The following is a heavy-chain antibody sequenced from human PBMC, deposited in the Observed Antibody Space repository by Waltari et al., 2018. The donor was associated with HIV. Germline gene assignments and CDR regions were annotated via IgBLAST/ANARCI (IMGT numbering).Heavy chain of an antibody. CDR3: TTGAEDLWRVY. V-gene: IGHV3-15*01. CDR2: IKNKSYGGKK. D-gene: IGHD3-10*01. J-gene: IGHJ4*02. CDR1: GFIFSNAW. Sequence: EVQLVGPGGGLVKPGGSLRLFCAASGFIFSNAWMSWVRQAPGKWMEWVGRIKNKSYGGKKDDAAHVKGRFTISRDDSKNTLYLQMNTLKTEDTAVYYCTTGAEDLWRVYWGQGNLVTVSS.